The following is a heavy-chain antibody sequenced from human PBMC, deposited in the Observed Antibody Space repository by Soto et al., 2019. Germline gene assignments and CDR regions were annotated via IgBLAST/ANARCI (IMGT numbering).Heavy chain of an antibody. J-gene: IGHJ6*02. Sequence: QVQLVQSGAEVKKPGASVKVSCKASGYTFSNYGISWVRQGPGQGLEWMGWISGYNGNTHYEEKVQDRIKMTTDTSTSNTYLELRSLRSDDTAVYFCARDPGFGFGYSYAFAMDVWGQGTTVTVSS. CDR1: GYTFSNYG. CDR3: ARDPGFGFGYSYAFAMDV. D-gene: IGHD5-18*01. CDR2: ISGYNGNT. V-gene: IGHV1-18*01.